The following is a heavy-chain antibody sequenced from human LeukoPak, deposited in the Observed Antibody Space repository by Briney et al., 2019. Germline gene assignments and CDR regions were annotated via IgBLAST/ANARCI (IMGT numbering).Heavy chain of an antibody. Sequence: ASVTLSCSASGYTFTSYGISWVRQAPGQGLEWMGWISAYNGNTNYAQKLQCRVTMTTDTSTSTAYMEMRSLRSDDTGVYYCARAREVVVVVAATKGGLRDDYGSPYYFDYWGQGTLVTVSS. CDR3: ARAREVVVVVAATKGGLRDDYGSPYYFDY. V-gene: IGHV1-18*01. CDR1: GYTFTSYG. J-gene: IGHJ4*02. CDR2: ISAYNGNT. D-gene: IGHD2-15*01.